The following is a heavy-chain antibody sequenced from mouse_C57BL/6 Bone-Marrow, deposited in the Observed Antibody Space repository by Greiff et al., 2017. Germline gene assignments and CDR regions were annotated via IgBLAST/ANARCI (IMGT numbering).Heavy chain of an antibody. D-gene: IGHD1-1*01. J-gene: IGHJ3*01. Sequence: VQVVESGPGLVQPSQSLSITCTVSGFSLTSYGVHWVRQSPGKGLEWLGVIWSGGSTDSNAAFISGLSISKNNSKSQVFFKMNSLQADDTAIYYCARKGDGSSSFAYWGQGTLVTVSA. V-gene: IGHV2-2*01. CDR3: ARKGDGSSSFAY. CDR2: IWSGGST. CDR1: GFSLTSYG.